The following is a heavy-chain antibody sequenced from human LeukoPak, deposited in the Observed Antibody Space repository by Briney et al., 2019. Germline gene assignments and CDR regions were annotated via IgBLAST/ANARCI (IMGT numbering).Heavy chain of an antibody. CDR1: GYTFTSYD. D-gene: IGHD5-24*01. Sequence: SVKVSCKASGYTFTSYDINWVRQATGQGLEWMGGIIPIFGTANYAQKFQGRVTITTDESTSTAYMELSSLRSEDTAVYYCASSWDGYNSPFDYWGQGALVTVSS. CDR3: ASSWDGYNSPFDY. V-gene: IGHV1-69*05. CDR2: IIPIFGTA. J-gene: IGHJ4*02.